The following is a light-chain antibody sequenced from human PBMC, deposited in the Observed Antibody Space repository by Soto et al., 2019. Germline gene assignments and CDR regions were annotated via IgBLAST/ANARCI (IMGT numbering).Light chain of an antibody. CDR1: QSVSTSY. CDR3: QQFDSVLT. J-gene: IGKJ4*01. CDR2: GAS. V-gene: IGKV3-20*01. Sequence: EIVLTQSPGTLSLSPGERATLSCRASQSVSTSYLAWYQQKPGQAPRLLIYGASSRATGIPDRFSGSGSGTDFTLTISRLEPEDFAVYYCQQFDSVLTFGGGTKVEIK.